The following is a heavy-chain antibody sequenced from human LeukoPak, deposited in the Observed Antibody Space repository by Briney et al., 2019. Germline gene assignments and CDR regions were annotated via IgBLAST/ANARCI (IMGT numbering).Heavy chain of an antibody. V-gene: IGHV4-38-2*02. CDR2: IYHTGST. Sequence: PSETLSLTCSVPSYSINSNYYWGWIRQSPGKGLEWIGSIYHTGSTYYNPSLKSRVTISLDASNKQFSLRLSSVTAADTAVYYCARGSHPVTGTLGGYFDPWGQGTLVTVSS. J-gene: IGHJ4*02. CDR3: ARGSHPVTGTLGGYFDP. D-gene: IGHD6-19*01. CDR1: SYSINSNYY.